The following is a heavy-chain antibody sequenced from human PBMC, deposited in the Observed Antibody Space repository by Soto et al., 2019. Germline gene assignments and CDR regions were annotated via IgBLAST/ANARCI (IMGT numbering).Heavy chain of an antibody. CDR2: IYPGDSDT. D-gene: IGHD5-12*01. Sequence: VESLKISCKGSGYSFTSYWIGWVRQMPGKGLEWMGIIYPGDSDTRYSPSFQGQVTISADKSISTAYLQWSSLKASDTAMYYCASQEMATKNVDAFDIWGQETMVTVS. CDR3: ASQEMATKNVDAFDI. J-gene: IGHJ3*02. V-gene: IGHV5-51*01. CDR1: GYSFTSYW.